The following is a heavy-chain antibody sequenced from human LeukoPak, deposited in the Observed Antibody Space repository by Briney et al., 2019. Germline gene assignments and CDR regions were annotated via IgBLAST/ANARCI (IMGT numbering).Heavy chain of an antibody. CDR3: ARDRGHWGSSAFDV. D-gene: IGHD7-27*01. J-gene: IGHJ3*01. Sequence: SETLSLTCTVSGGSISSGGHYWIWIRQNPGTGLEWIAYIYYSGATFYNPSLKSRATISLGTSDNQFSLILNSVTAADTVVYYCARDRGHWGSSAFDVWGQGTMVTVSS. V-gene: IGHV4-31*03. CDR1: GGSISSGGHY. CDR2: IYYSGAT.